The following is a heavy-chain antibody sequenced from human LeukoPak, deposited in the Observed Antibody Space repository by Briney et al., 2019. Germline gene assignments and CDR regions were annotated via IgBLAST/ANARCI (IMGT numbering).Heavy chain of an antibody. Sequence: SGGSLRLSCAASGFTFSSYAMSWVRQAPGKGLEWVSAISGSGGSTYYADSVKGRFTISRDNSKNTLYLQMNSLRAEDTAVYYCANTDYYGSGSYYNGDHWGQGTLVTVSS. CDR1: GFTFSSYA. CDR3: ANTDYYGSGSYYNGDH. D-gene: IGHD3-10*01. V-gene: IGHV3-23*01. CDR2: ISGSGGST. J-gene: IGHJ4*02.